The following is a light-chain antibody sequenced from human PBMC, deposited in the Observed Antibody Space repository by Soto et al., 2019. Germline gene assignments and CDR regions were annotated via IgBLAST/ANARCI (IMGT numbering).Light chain of an antibody. V-gene: IGLV2-14*01. Sequence: QSALTQPASVSGSPGQSITISCTGTSSDVGGYNHVSWYQQHPGKAPKLMIYEVSNRPSGVSNRFSGSKSGNTASLTISGLQAEDEADYYCSSYTTSTTPYVLFGGGTKLTVL. CDR1: SSDVGGYNH. CDR3: SSYTTSTTPYVL. CDR2: EVS. J-gene: IGLJ2*01.